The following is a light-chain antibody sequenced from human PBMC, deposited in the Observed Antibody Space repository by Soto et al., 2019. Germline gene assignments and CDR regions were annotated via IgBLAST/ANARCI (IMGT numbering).Light chain of an antibody. CDR3: QQYGDSPWT. CDR1: QSVSSSY. Sequence: EIVLTQSPGTLCLSPGERATLSCRASQSVSSSYLAWYQQKPGQAPRLLIYGASSRATGIPDRFSGSGSGTDFTLTISRLEPEDFAVYYCQQYGDSPWTFGQGTKGDIK. J-gene: IGKJ1*01. V-gene: IGKV3-20*01. CDR2: GAS.